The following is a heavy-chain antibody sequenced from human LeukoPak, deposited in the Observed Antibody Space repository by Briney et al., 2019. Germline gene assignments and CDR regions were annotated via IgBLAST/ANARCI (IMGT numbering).Heavy chain of an antibody. D-gene: IGHD6-13*01. CDR2: ISYDGSNK. V-gene: IGHV3-30*04. CDR3: ARDKIAAAGTPAPLGY. J-gene: IGHJ4*02. CDR1: GFTFSSYA. Sequence: GGSLGLSCAASGFTFSSYAMHWVRQAPGKGLEWGAVISYDGSNKYYADSVKGRFTISRDNSKNTLYLQMNSLRAEDTAVYYCARDKIAAAGTPAPLGYWGQGTLVTVSS.